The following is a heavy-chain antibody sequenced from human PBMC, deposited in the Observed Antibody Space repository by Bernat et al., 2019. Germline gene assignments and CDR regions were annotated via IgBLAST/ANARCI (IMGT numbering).Heavy chain of an antibody. J-gene: IGHJ4*02. V-gene: IGHV3-30*18. CDR3: AKDRKVARGYCFDY. CDR1: GFTFSSYG. CDR2: ISYDGSNK. Sequence: QVQLVESGGGVVQPGRSLRLSCAASGFTFSSYGMHWVRQAPGKGLEWVAVISYDGSNKYYADSVKGRFTISRDNSKNTLYLQMNSLRAEDTAVYYCAKDRKVARGYCFDYWGQGTLVTVSS. D-gene: IGHD5-12*01.